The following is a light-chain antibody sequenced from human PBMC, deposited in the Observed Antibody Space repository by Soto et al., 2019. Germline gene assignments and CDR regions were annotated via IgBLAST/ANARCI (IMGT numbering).Light chain of an antibody. CDR1: QSVSSY. V-gene: IGKV3-11*01. J-gene: IGKJ2*01. CDR3: QLSSNWPT. CDR2: DAS. Sequence: EIVLTQSPATLSLSPGERATLSCRASQSVSSYLAWYQQKPGQAPRLLIYDASNRATGIQARFSGSGSGTDYTHTISTLALEDFAVYSCQLSSNWPTFGLGTMLDVK.